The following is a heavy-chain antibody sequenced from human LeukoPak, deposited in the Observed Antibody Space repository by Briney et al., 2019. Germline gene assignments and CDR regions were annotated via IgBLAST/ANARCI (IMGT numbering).Heavy chain of an antibody. CDR2: IYSGGTT. CDR1: GFTVSGNY. V-gene: IGHV3-53*01. Sequence: GGSLRLSCAASGFTVSGNYMSWVRLAPGKGLEWVSLIYSGGTTYYADSVKGRFTISRDNSKNMLYLQMNSLRAEDTAVYYCARGTGYLDEYFDYWGQGTLVTVSS. CDR3: ARGTGYLDEYFDY. D-gene: IGHD3/OR15-3a*01. J-gene: IGHJ4*02.